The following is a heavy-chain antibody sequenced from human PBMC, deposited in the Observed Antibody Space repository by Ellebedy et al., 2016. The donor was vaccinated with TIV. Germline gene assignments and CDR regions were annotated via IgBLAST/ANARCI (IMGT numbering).Heavy chain of an antibody. CDR3: ARDLGGLLLRDAFDI. J-gene: IGHJ3*02. CDR1: GYTFTSYG. D-gene: IGHD2-15*01. V-gene: IGHV1-18*01. Sequence: ASVKVSCKASGYTFTSYGISWVRQAPXHXXXXXXXXSVYNGNTDYAQKFQGRVTMTVDTSTSTAYMELRSLRSDDTAVYYCARDLGGLLLRDAFDIWGQGTMVTVSS. CDR2: XSVYNGNT.